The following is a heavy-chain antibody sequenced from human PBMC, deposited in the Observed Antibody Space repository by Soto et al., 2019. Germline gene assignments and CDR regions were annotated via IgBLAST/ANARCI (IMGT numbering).Heavy chain of an antibody. CDR2: IKSKTDGGTT. J-gene: IGHJ5*02. CDR3: TTHPIYSGYESGPVDP. Sequence: GGSLTLACAAAGFSFCNAWMNWYRQAPGKGLEWVGRIKSKTDGGTTDYAAPVKGRFTISRDDSKNTLYLQMNSLKTEDTAVYYCTTHPIYSGYESGPVDPWGQGTLVTVSS. D-gene: IGHD5-12*01. V-gene: IGHV3-15*07. CDR1: GFSFCNAW.